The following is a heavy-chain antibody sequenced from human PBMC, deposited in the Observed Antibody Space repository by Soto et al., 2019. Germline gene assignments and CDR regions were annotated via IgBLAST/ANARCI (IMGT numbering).Heavy chain of an antibody. V-gene: IGHV3-48*01. CDR1: GVTFSSYS. CDR3: ARVRYGDYACDS. Sequence: PAGSLRLSCAASGVTFSSYSMNWVRQAPGKGLEWVSYISGSGTTIYYADSVKGRFTISRDNAKNSLSLQMNSLRAEDTAFHYGARVRYGDYACDSRGQRTLVTVSS. CDR2: ISGSGTTI. J-gene: IGHJ5*01. D-gene: IGHD4-17*01.